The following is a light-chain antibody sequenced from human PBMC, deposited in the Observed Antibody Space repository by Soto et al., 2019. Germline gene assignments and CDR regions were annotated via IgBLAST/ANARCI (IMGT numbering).Light chain of an antibody. CDR3: MQALQTPRYT. CDR1: QSLLHRNGYNY. Sequence: DIVMTQSPLSLPVTPGEPASISCRSSQSLLHRNGYNYLDWYLQKPGQSLQLLIYLGSNRASGVPDRFSGSGSGTDFTLKISRVEAEDVGVYYCMQALQTPRYTFGQGTKLEIK. J-gene: IGKJ2*01. CDR2: LGS. V-gene: IGKV2-28*01.